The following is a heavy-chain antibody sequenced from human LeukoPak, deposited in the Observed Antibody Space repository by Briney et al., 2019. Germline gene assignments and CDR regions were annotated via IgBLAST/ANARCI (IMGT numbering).Heavy chain of an antibody. D-gene: IGHD3-10*01. J-gene: IGHJ4*02. CDR2: FAHDEQT. V-gene: IGHV4-59*08. Sequence: SATLSLTCSVSGRYIRGVSWSWLRQTPGPGLEWLGYFAHDEQTSYNPSLRSRITVSADTSKNQISLKLRSVTAADTAIYYCARHGGSGTFPLDNWGQGILVTVSS. CDR3: ARHGGSGTFPLDN. CDR1: GRYIRGVS.